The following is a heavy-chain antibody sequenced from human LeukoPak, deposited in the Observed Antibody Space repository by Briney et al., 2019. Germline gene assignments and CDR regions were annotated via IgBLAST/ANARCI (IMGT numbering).Heavy chain of an antibody. D-gene: IGHD6-13*01. V-gene: IGHV3-66*01. Sequence: GGSLRLSCAASGFTVSSNYMSWVRQAPGKGLEWVSVIYSDGSTYYADSVKGRFTISRDNFKNTLYLQMNGLRAEDTAVYYCARDHIAAAGTPQHWGQGTLVTVSS. CDR2: IYSDGST. CDR1: GFTVSSNY. J-gene: IGHJ4*02. CDR3: ARDHIAAAGTPQH.